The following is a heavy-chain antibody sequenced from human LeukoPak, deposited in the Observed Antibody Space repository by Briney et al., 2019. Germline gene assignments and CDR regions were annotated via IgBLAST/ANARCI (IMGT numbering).Heavy chain of an antibody. CDR2: ISSSSSYI. Sequence: GGSPRLSCAASGFTFSSYSMNWVRQAPGKGLEWVSSISSSSSYIYYADSVKGRFTISRDNAKNSLYLQMNSLRAEDTAVYYCARDWGIAGMDVWGQGTTVTVSS. V-gene: IGHV3-21*01. J-gene: IGHJ6*02. D-gene: IGHD6-13*01. CDR3: ARDWGIAGMDV. CDR1: GFTFSSYS.